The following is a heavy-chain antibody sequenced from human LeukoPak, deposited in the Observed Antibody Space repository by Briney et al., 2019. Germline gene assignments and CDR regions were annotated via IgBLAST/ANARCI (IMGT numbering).Heavy chain of an antibody. D-gene: IGHD5-24*01. V-gene: IGHV4-34*01. CDR2: INHSGST. Sequence: LVKPSETLSLTCAVYGGSFSGYYWSWIRQPPGKGLEWIGEINHSGSTNYNPSLKSRVTISVDTSKNQFSLKLSSVTAADTAVYYCARAGSEGGDGYNFGYWGQGTLVTVSS. CDR3: ARAGSEGGDGYNFGY. J-gene: IGHJ4*02. CDR1: GGSFSGYY.